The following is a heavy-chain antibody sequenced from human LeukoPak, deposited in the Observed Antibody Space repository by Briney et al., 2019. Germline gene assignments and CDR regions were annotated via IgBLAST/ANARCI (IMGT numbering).Heavy chain of an antibody. D-gene: IGHD5-12*01. CDR1: GFTFSSYS. J-gene: IGHJ4*02. Sequence: PGGSLRLSCAASGFTFSSYSMNWVRQAPGKGLEWVSYISDRSSTIYYADSGKGRFTISRDNGKNSLYLQMNSLRADDTAVYYCAGARGGYDYKYYFDYWGQGTLVTVSS. CDR2: ISDRSSTI. V-gene: IGHV3-48*01. CDR3: AGARGGYDYKYYFDY.